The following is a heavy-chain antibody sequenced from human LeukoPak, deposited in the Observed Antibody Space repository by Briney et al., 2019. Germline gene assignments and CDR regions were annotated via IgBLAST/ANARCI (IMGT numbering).Heavy chain of an antibody. CDR3: ASQIIVGATLDAFDI. V-gene: IGHV1-69*13. CDR1: GGTFSSYA. J-gene: IGHJ3*02. CDR2: VIPIFGTA. Sequence: ASVKVSCKASGGTFSSYAISWVRQAPGQGLEWMGGVIPIFGTANYAQKFQGRVTITADESTSTAYMELSSLRSEDTAVYYCASQIIVGATLDAFDIWGQGTMVTVSS. D-gene: IGHD1-26*01.